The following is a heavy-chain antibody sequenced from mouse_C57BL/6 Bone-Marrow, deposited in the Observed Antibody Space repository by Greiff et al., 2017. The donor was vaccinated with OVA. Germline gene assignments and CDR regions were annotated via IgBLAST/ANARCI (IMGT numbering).Heavy chain of an antibody. CDR3: ARGLTTGVEGGFDY. V-gene: IGHV1-63*01. CDR1: GYTFTNYW. CDR2: IYPGGGYN. Sequence: QVHVKQSGAELVRPGTSVKMSCKASGYTFTNYWLGWAKQRPGDGLEWIGDIYPGGGYNTCNEKFKGKATLTADKSSSTAYMQFSSLTSEDSAIYDCARGLTTGVEGGFDYWGQGTTLTVSS. J-gene: IGHJ2*01. D-gene: IGHD1-1*01.